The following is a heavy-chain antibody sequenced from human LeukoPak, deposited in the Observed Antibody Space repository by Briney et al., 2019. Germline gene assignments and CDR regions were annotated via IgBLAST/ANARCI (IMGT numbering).Heavy chain of an antibody. CDR1: GGSFSGYY. Sequence: SETLSLTCAVYGGSFSGYYWSWIRQPPGKGLEWIGEINHSGSTNYNPSLKSRVTISVDTSKNQFSLKLSSVTAADTAVYYCARTVFDWSKYYYYYMDVWGKGTTVTVSS. CDR2: INHSGST. V-gene: IGHV4-34*01. D-gene: IGHD3-9*01. CDR3: ARTVFDWSKYYYYYMDV. J-gene: IGHJ6*03.